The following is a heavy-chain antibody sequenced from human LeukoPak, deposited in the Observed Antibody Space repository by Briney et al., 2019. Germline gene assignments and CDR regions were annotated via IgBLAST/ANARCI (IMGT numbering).Heavy chain of an antibody. CDR1: GGTFSSYA. Sequence: SVKVSCKASGGTFSSYAISWVRQAPGQGLEWMGGIMPIFGTANYAQKFQGRVAITADKSTSTAYMELSSLRSEDTAVYYCARVGISHAFDIWGQGTMVTVSS. CDR2: IMPIFGTA. D-gene: IGHD1-14*01. V-gene: IGHV1-69*06. CDR3: ARVGISHAFDI. J-gene: IGHJ3*02.